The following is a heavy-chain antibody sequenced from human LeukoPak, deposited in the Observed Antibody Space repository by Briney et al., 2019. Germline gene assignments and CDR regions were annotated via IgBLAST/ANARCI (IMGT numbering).Heavy chain of an antibody. CDR3: ARERVTMIVSPHAGMDV. Sequence: ASVKVSCKASGYTFTGYYMHWVRQAPGQGLEWMGWINPNSGGTNYAQKFQGRVTMTRDTSISTAYMEPSRLRSDDTAVYFCARERVTMIVSPHAGMDVWGQGTTVTVSS. CDR2: INPNSGGT. CDR1: GYTFTGYY. D-gene: IGHD3-22*01. V-gene: IGHV1-2*02. J-gene: IGHJ6*02.